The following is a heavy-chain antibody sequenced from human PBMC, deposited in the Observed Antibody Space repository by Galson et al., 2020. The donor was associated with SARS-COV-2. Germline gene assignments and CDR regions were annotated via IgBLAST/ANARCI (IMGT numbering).Heavy chain of an antibody. J-gene: IGHJ4*02. CDR2: IGSTGDT. V-gene: IGHV3-13*01. Sequence: GESLKISCTTSGFTFTTHDIHWVRQSTGKGLEWVSTIGSTGDTKYSVSVKGRFTLSRGNAKNSFYLQMNSLRDGDTAMYYCGVSGGSSPGYCGQGTLVTGSA. D-gene: IGHD6-6*01. CDR1: GFTFTTHD. CDR3: GVSGGSSPGY.